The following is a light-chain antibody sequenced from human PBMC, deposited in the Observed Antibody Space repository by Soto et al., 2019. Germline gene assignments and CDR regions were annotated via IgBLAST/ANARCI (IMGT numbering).Light chain of an antibody. Sequence: EIVLTQSPGTLSLSPWERATLSCRASQSVSSNNLAWYQQRPGQAPRVVIYGASTRATGIPERFSGSGSGTDFTLTINSLAPEDFAIYYCHQRQSWPRTFGQGTKVDIK. CDR3: HQRQSWPRT. V-gene: IGKV3-20*01. J-gene: IGKJ1*01. CDR2: GAS. CDR1: QSVSSNN.